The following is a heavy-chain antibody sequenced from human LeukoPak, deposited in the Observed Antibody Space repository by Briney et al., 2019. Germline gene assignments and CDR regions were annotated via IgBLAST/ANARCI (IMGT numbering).Heavy chain of an antibody. V-gene: IGHV4-59*08. CDR3: ASSTAGSGWFGFDP. CDR2: IYDRGST. D-gene: IGHD6-19*01. J-gene: IGHJ5*02. Sequence: SETLFLTCTVSGGSISSHYWSWIRQPPGKGLEWIGYIYDRGSTNYNPSLKSRATISVDTSKNQFSLKLSSVTAADTAVYYCASSTAGSGWFGFDPWGQGILVTVSS. CDR1: GGSISSHY.